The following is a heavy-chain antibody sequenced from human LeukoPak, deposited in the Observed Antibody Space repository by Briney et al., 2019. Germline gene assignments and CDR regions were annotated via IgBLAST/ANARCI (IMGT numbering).Heavy chain of an antibody. Sequence: GGSLRLSCATSGFTFSTYEMNWVRQAPGKGLEWVTFIQSDASRKDYADSVKGRFAISRDSSKNTVYLQMNSLRADDTAVYYCAKEISRVTIGGGIWFDPWGQGTLVTVSS. CDR3: AKEISRVTIGGGIWFDP. V-gene: IGHV3-30*02. J-gene: IGHJ5*02. CDR1: GFTFSTYE. D-gene: IGHD2-15*01. CDR2: IQSDASRK.